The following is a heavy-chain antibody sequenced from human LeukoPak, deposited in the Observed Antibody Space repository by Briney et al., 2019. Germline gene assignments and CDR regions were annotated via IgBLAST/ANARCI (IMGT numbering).Heavy chain of an antibody. CDR3: ARSCSSTSCYSLSYFGRNNWFDP. J-gene: IGHJ5*02. Sequence: SVKVSCKASGGTFSSYAISWVRQAPGQGLEWMGRIIPILGIANYAQKFQGRVTITADKSTSTAYMELSSLRSEDTAVYYCARSCSSTSCYSLSYFGRNNWFDPWGQGTLVTVSS. D-gene: IGHD2-2*02. V-gene: IGHV1-69*04. CDR1: GGTFSSYA. CDR2: IIPILGIA.